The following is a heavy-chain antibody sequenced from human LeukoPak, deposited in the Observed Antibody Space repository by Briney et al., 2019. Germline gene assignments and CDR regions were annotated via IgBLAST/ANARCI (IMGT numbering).Heavy chain of an antibody. V-gene: IGHV4-39*01. CDR1: GGSITTGTYY. CDR2: IYYSVST. Sequence: SETLSLTCTVSGGSITTGTYYWGWIRQPPGKGLEWIGSIYYSVSTHYNSSLKSRATISVDTSKNQFSLKLNSVTAPDTALYYCARLRGDSYADYWGQGILVTVSS. J-gene: IGHJ4*02. CDR3: ARLRGDSYADY. D-gene: IGHD5-18*01.